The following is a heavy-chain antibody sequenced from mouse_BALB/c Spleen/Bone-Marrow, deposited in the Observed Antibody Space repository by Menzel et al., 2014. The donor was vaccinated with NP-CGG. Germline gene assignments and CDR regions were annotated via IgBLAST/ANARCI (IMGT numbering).Heavy chain of an antibody. CDR1: GDSITSSY. V-gene: IGHV3-8*02. J-gene: IGHJ2*01. Sequence: EVNVVESGPSLVKPSQTLSLTCSVTGDSITSSYWNWIRKLPGNKLEYMGYISYSGNAYYNPSLKSRTSLTRDTSKNQYYLQLNSVTTEDTATYFCARGNGYHFDYWGQGTTLTVSS. CDR3: ARGNGYHFDY. D-gene: IGHD1-2*01. CDR2: ISYSGNA.